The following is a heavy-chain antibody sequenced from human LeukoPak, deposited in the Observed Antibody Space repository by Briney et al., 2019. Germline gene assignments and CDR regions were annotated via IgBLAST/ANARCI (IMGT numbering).Heavy chain of an antibody. V-gene: IGHV1-2*06. CDR1: RYTFTGYY. J-gene: IGHJ4*02. CDR3: ASGSYYRDY. D-gene: IGHD1-26*01. Sequence: ASVKVSCEASRYTFTGYYMHWVRQAPGQGLEWMGRINPNSGGTNYAQKFQGRVTMTRNTSISTAYMELSSLRSEDTAVYYCASGSYYRDYWGQGTLVTVSS. CDR2: INPNSGGT.